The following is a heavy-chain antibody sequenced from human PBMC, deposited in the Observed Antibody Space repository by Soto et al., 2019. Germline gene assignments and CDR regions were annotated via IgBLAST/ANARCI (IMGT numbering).Heavy chain of an antibody. CDR2: IYYSGST. CDR1: GGSISSYY. D-gene: IGHD3-10*01. CDR3: ARARLSRSWWFDP. J-gene: IGHJ5*02. Sequence: SETLSLTCTVSGGSISSYYWSWIRQPPGKGLEWIGYIYYSGSTNYNPSLKSRVTISVDTSKNQFSLKLSSVTAADTAVYYCARARLSRSWWFDPWGQEPWSPSPQ. V-gene: IGHV4-59*01.